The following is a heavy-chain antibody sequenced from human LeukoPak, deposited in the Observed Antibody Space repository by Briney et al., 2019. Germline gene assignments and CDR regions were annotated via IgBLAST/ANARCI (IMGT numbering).Heavy chain of an antibody. CDR1: GGSISRYY. CDR2: IYYSGST. CDR3: ARMFGRDGYNYLAIGI. Sequence: SETLSLTCTISGGSISRYYGSWVRQPPGKGLEWIGYIYYSGSTNYNPSLKSRVTISVDTSKNQFSLKLSSVTAADTAVYYCARMFGRDGYNYLAIGIWGQGTMVTVSS. D-gene: IGHD5-24*01. J-gene: IGHJ3*02. V-gene: IGHV4-59*08.